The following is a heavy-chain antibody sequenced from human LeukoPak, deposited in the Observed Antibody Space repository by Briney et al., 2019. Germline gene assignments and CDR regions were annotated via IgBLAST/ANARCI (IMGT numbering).Heavy chain of an antibody. CDR1: GFTFSSYW. Sequence: GGSLRLSCVASGFTFSSYWMSWVRQAPGKGLEWVANIKQVGSEKYYVDSVKGRFTISRDNAKNSLYLQMNSLRAEVTAIYYCARVPKSLNYYDSSGYPYYFDYWGQGTLVTVSS. CDR2: IKQVGSEK. D-gene: IGHD3-22*01. CDR3: ARVPKSLNYYDSSGYPYYFDY. V-gene: IGHV3-7*01. J-gene: IGHJ4*02.